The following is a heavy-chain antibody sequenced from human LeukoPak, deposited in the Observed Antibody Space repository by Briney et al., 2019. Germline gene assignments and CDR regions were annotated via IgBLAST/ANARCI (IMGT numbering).Heavy chain of an antibody. V-gene: IGHV1-46*01. CDR1: GYTFTSYY. CDR3: ARDLKGYYDSSGYYYSAFDI. D-gene: IGHD3-22*01. J-gene: IGHJ3*02. CDR2: INPSGGST. Sequence: ASVKVSCKASGYTFTSYYMHWVRQAPGQGLEWMGIINPSGGSTSYAQEFQGRVTMTRDMSTSTVYMELSSLRSEDTAVYYCARDLKGYYDSSGYYYSAFDIWGQGTMVTVSS.